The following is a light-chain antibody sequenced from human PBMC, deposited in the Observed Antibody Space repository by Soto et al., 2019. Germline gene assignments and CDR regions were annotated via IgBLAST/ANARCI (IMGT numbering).Light chain of an antibody. CDR1: RSFASSY. V-gene: IGKV3-20*01. J-gene: IGKJ2*01. CDR2: AAS. CDR3: HHYDSSPPYT. Sequence: EIVLTQSPGIMSLSPGERATLSCRASRSFASSYLAWYQQKPGQAPRLLIYAASSRATGIPDRFIGSGSGTDFTLTISRLEPDDSAVYYCHHYDSSPPYTFGQGTKVDIK.